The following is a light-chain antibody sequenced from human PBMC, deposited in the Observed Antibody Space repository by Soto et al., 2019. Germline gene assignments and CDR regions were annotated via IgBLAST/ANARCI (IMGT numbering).Light chain of an antibody. CDR3: QQYYLVPFT. V-gene: IGKV4-1*01. J-gene: IGKJ3*01. CDR2: GAS. Sequence: DIVMTQSPDSLGVSLGERATINCKSSQSILYTSNNQNYLAWYQQKSGQPPKLLIYGASARESGVPARFSGSGSGTDFTLTITGLQADDVPVYYCQQYYLVPFTFGPGTKVDIK. CDR1: QSILYTSNNQNY.